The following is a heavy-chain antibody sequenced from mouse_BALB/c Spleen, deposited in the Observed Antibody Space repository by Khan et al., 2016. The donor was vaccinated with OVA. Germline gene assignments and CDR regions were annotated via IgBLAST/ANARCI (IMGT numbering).Heavy chain of an antibody. CDR3: ASHLTGSVAY. CDR1: GFTFSTYG. CDR2: IISYGYYT. J-gene: IGHJ3*01. V-gene: IGHV5-6*01. Sequence: EVQLVETGGDLVKPGGSLRLSCAASGFTFSTYGMSLVRQFPHKRLEWVATIISYGYYTYYPGTLKGRFTISRNHTENTLYLQMSSHKSEDTAIYYCASHLTGSVAYWGHGTLVTVSA. D-gene: IGHD4-1*01.